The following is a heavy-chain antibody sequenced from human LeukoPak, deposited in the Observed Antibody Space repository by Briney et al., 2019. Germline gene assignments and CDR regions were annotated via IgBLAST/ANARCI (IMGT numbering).Heavy chain of an antibody. V-gene: IGHV3-30*09. J-gene: IGHJ1*01. CDR1: GFTFSSYA. CDR3: ARGILVGATPGQH. CDR2: ISYDGSNK. D-gene: IGHD1-26*01. Sequence: GGSLRLSCAASGFTFSSYAMHWVRQAPGKGLEWVAVISYDGSNKYYADSVKGRFAISRDNSKNTLYLQMNSLRAEDTAVYYCARGILVGATPGQHWGQGTLVTVSS.